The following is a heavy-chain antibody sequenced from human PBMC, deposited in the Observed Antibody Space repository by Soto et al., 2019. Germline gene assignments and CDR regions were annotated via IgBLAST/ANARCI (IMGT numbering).Heavy chain of an antibody. Sequence: SETLSLTCAVYGGPFSGYYWSWIRQPPGKGLEWIGEINHSGSTNYNPSLKSRVTISVDTSKNQFSLKLSSVTAADTAVYYCAREDTPHWFDPWGQGTLVTVSS. D-gene: IGHD5-18*01. V-gene: IGHV4-34*01. J-gene: IGHJ5*02. CDR3: AREDTPHWFDP. CDR1: GGPFSGYY. CDR2: INHSGST.